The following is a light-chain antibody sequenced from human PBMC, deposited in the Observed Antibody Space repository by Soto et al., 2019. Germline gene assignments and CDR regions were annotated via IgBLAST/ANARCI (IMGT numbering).Light chain of an antibody. CDR1: QSLSNNY. CDR3: QLHGNSLWT. V-gene: IGKV3-20*01. J-gene: IGKJ1*01. CDR2: DAS. Sequence: EIVLTQSPGTLSLSPGERATLSCRASQSLSNNYLAWYQQKPGQAPRLLIYDASSRATGIPDRFSGSGSGTDFTLTISRLEPEDFAVYYCQLHGNSLWTFGQGTKVDSK.